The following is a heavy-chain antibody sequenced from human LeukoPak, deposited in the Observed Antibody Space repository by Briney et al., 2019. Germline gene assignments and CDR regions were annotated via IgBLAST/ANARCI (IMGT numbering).Heavy chain of an antibody. CDR2: ITGSTGST. J-gene: IGHJ4*02. CDR3: AKRYSGSPGLYNFDY. Sequence: GGSLRLSCAASGFTFSSYAMTWVRQPPGKGLEGVSSITGSTGSTYYADSVKGRFTISRDNSKNTLYLQMNSLRAEDTAVYYCAKRYSGSPGLYNFDYRGQGTLVTVSS. CDR1: GFTFSSYA. D-gene: IGHD1-26*01. V-gene: IGHV3-23*01.